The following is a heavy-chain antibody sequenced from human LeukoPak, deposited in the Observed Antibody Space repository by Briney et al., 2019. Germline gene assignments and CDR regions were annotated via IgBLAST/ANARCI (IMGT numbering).Heavy chain of an antibody. Sequence: ASVKVSCKASGYTFTSYGISWVRQAPGQGLEWMGWISAYNGNTNYAQKLQGRVTMTTDTSTSTAYMELRSLRSDDTAVYYCARDRTSYDSSGYYRGEDHWGQGTLVTVSS. CDR2: ISAYNGNT. J-gene: IGHJ4*02. CDR3: ARDRTSYDSSGYYRGEDH. V-gene: IGHV1-18*01. D-gene: IGHD3-22*01. CDR1: GYTFTSYG.